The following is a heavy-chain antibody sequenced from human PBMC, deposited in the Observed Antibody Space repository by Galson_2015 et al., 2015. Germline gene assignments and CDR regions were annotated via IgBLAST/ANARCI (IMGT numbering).Heavy chain of an antibody. D-gene: IGHD4-17*01. CDR1: GFTFSSYR. J-gene: IGHJ4*02. CDR2: ISSSSSYI. V-gene: IGHV3-21*01. Sequence: SLRLSCAASGFTFSSYRMNWVRQAPGKGLEWVSSISSSSSYIYYADSVKGRFTISRDNAKNSLYLQMNSLRAEDTAVYYCARSVLTPTAPFDYWGQGTLVTVSS. CDR3: ARSVLTPTAPFDY.